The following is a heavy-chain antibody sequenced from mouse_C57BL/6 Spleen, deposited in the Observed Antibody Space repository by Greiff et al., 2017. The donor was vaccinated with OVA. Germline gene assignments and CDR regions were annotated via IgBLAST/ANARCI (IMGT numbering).Heavy chain of an antibody. D-gene: IGHD2-4*01. CDR1: GYTFTSYW. V-gene: IGHV1-50*01. CDR2: IDPSDSYT. J-gene: IGHJ2*01. CDR3: ARRGDYDVGCDY. Sequence: QVQLQQPGAELVKPGASVKLSCKASGYTFTSYWMQWVKQRPGQGLEWIGEIDPSDSYTNYNQKFKGKATLPVDTSSSTAYMQLSSLTSEDSAVYYCARRGDYDVGCDYWGQGTTLTVSS.